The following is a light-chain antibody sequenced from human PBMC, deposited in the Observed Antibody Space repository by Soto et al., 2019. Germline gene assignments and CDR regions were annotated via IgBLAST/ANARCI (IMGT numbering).Light chain of an antibody. CDR2: EVT. Sequence: QSALTQPASVSGSPGQSITISCTGTSSDVGGYNYLSWYQQHPGKAPKVMIYEVTNRPSGVSNRFSGSKSGNTASLTISGLQAEDEADYYCCSYAGSYTWVFGGGTKLTVL. CDR1: SSDVGGYNY. CDR3: CSYAGSYTWV. V-gene: IGLV2-14*01. J-gene: IGLJ2*01.